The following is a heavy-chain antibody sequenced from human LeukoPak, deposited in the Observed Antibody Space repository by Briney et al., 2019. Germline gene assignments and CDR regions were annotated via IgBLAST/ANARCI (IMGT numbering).Heavy chain of an antibody. V-gene: IGHV4-59*01. CDR1: GGSISSYN. D-gene: IGHD1-26*01. CDR2: IYYSGST. CDR3: ATEGIVGATRGAVAFDI. Sequence: SETLSLTCTVSGGSISSYNWSWIRQPTRKGLEWMGYIYYSGSTNYNPSLKSRVTISVDTSKNQFSLKLSSVTAADTAAYYCATEGIVGATRGAVAFDIWGQGTMVTVSS. J-gene: IGHJ3*02.